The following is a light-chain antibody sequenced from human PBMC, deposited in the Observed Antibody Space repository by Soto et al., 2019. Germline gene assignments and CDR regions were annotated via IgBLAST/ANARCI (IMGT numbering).Light chain of an antibody. CDR1: SNDVGGYNY. CDR3: SSYTSGSTWV. Sequence: QSALTQPASVSGSPGQSITISCTGTSNDVGGYNYVSWYQQHPGKAPKLMIYEVSNRPSGVSNRFSGSKSGNTASLTISGLQAEDEADYYCSSYTSGSTWVFGGGTKVTVL. V-gene: IGLV2-14*01. CDR2: EVS. J-gene: IGLJ3*02.